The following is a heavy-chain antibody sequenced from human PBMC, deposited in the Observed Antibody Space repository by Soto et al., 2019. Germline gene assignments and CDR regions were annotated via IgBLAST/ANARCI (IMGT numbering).Heavy chain of an antibody. Sequence: GASVKVSCKAPGYTFTSYGISWVRQAPGQGLEWMGWISAYNGNTNYAQKLQGRVTMTTDTSTSTAYMELRSLRSDDTAVYYCARSGSSGWYGDKIFDYWGQGTLVTVSS. CDR1: GYTFTSYG. CDR2: ISAYNGNT. V-gene: IGHV1-18*01. CDR3: ARSGSSGWYGDKIFDY. J-gene: IGHJ4*02. D-gene: IGHD6-19*01.